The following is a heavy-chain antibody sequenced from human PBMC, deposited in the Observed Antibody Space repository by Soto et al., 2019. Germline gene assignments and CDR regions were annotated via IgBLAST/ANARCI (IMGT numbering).Heavy chain of an antibody. Sequence: GFLRLSFGASGFTLGAYGMYWVGHAPGKGLEWVAVISYDGSNKYYADSVKGRFTISRDNSKNTLFLQMNSLRPEDTAVYYCEKGTPVGAAHDFFDHWGQGALVTVSS. CDR2: ISYDGSNK. D-gene: IGHD1-26*01. J-gene: IGHJ4*02. CDR3: EKGTPVGAAHDFFDH. V-gene: IGHV3-30*18. CDR1: GFTLGAYG.